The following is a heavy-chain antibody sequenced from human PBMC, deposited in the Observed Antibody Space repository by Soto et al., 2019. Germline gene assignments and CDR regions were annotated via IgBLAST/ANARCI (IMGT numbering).Heavy chain of an antibody. Sequence: QVQLVQSGAEVKKPGASVNVSCKASGYIFTAYSMHWVRQAPGQGLEWMGVVNPSGGSTNYAQKFQGRITMTRDTSTRTVYMDLSSLTSEDTAVYYCAREENCSDGICYSEYFKRWGQGTLVTVSS. J-gene: IGHJ1*01. CDR1: GYIFTAYS. CDR2: VNPSGGST. CDR3: AREENCSDGICYSEYFKR. D-gene: IGHD2-15*01. V-gene: IGHV1-46*01.